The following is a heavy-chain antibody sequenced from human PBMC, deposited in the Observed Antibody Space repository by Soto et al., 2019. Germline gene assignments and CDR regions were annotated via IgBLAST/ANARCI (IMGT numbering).Heavy chain of an antibody. Sequence: PGGSLRLSCAASGFTFSSYGMHWVRQAPGKGLEWVAVIWYDGSNKYYADSVKGRFTISRDNSKNTLYLQMNSLRAEDTAVYYCARDYCSSTSCYDDNWGQGTLVTVSS. CDR1: GFTFSSYG. D-gene: IGHD2-2*01. V-gene: IGHV3-33*01. J-gene: IGHJ4*02. CDR2: IWYDGSNK. CDR3: ARDYCSSTSCYDDN.